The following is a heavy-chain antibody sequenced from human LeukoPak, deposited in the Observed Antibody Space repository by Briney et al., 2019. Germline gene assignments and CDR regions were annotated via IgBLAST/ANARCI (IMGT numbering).Heavy chain of an antibody. CDR3: AREPPGY. CDR1: GGSFSGYY. Sequence: SETLSLTCAVYGGSFSGYYWSWIRQPPGKGLEWIGEINHSGSTNYNPSLKSRVTISVDTSKNQFSLKLSSVTAADTAVYYCAREPPGYWGQGILVTVSS. CDR2: INHSGST. V-gene: IGHV4-34*01. J-gene: IGHJ4*02.